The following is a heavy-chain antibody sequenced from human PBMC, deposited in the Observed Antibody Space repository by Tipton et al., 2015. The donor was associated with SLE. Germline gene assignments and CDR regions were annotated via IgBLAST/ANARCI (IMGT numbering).Heavy chain of an antibody. CDR2: IYYSGST. V-gene: IGHV4-39*07. D-gene: IGHD3-10*01. CDR3: AREKAGGSGKKLYFDY. CDR1: GGSISSGSYY. J-gene: IGHJ4*02. Sequence: TLSLTCTVSGGSISSGSYYWSWIRQPPGKGLEWIGSIYYSGSTYYNPSLKSRVTISVDTSKNQFSLKLSSVTAADTAVYYCAREKAGGSGKKLYFDYWGQGTLVTVSA.